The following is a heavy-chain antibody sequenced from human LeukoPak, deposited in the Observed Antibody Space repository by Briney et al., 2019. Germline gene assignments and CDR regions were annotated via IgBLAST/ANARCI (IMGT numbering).Heavy chain of an antibody. V-gene: IGHV4-59*01. CDR2: IYYSGST. CDR1: GGSLSSYY. D-gene: IGHD5-18*01. Sequence: SETLSLTCTVSGGSLSSYYWSWIRQPPGKGLEWIGYIYYSGSTNYNPSLKSRVTISVDTSKNQFSLKLSSVAAADTAVYYCARVRYSYGSDYFDYWGQGTLVTVSS. CDR3: ARVRYSYGSDYFDY. J-gene: IGHJ4*02.